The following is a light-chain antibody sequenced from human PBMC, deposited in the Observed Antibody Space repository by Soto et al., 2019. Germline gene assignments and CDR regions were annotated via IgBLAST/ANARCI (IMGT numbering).Light chain of an antibody. V-gene: IGKV1-5*01. CDR1: QSLNSW. CDR3: QQYYSYSWT. J-gene: IGKJ1*01. Sequence: DIQMTQSPSTLSASVGDRVIITCRASQSLNSWLAWYQQKPGKAPKLLIYAASTLQSGVPSRFSGSGSGTDFTLTISCLQSEDFATYYCQQYYSYSWTFGQGTKVDIK. CDR2: AAS.